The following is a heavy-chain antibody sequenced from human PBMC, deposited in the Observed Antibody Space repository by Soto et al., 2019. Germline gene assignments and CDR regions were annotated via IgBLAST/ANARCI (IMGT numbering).Heavy chain of an antibody. J-gene: IGHJ6*02. CDR1: GFNFNYYS. Sequence: GGSLRLSCTASGFNFNYYSMNWIRQAPGKGLEWVSSISSSSGYIYYADSVKGRFTISRDNAQNSLFLQMSSLRAEDTAVYYCARARAGGGPRPEYFYYYGMDVWGQGTTVTVSS. D-gene: IGHD6-6*01. CDR2: ISSSSGYI. V-gene: IGHV3-21*01. CDR3: ARARAGGGPRPEYFYYYGMDV.